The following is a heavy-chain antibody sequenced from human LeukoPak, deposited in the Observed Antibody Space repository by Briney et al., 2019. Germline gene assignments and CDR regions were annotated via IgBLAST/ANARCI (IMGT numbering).Heavy chain of an antibody. CDR3: ARDLEAAAAPDY. CDR2: IYYSGST. Sequence: SSQTLSLTCTVSGGSISSGDYYLSWIRHPPGKGLEWIGYIYYSGSTYYNPSLKSRVTISVDTSKNQFSLKLSSVTAADTAVYYCARDLEAAAAPDYWGQGTLVTVSS. V-gene: IGHV4-30-4*08. CDR1: GGSISSGDYY. D-gene: IGHD6-13*01. J-gene: IGHJ4*02.